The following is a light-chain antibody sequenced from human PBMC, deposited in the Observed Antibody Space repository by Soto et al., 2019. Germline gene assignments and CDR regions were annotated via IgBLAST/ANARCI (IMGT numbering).Light chain of an antibody. J-gene: IGKJ1*01. CDR2: GAS. Sequence: EIVMTQSPGTLSVSPGERATLSCRASQSVSSNLAWYQHKPGQAPRLLIYGASSRATGIPDRFSGSGSGTDFTLTISKLEPEDFAVYYCQQYGSSPGTFGQGTKVEIK. V-gene: IGKV3-20*01. CDR3: QQYGSSPGT. CDR1: QSVSSN.